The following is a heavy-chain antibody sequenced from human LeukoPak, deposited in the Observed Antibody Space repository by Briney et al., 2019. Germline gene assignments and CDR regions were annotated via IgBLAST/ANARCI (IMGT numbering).Heavy chain of an antibody. CDR2: ISWNSGSI. CDR1: GFTFDDYA. J-gene: IGHJ3*01. V-gene: IGHV3-9*01. CDR3: ARRGAASGAFDV. D-gene: IGHD6-19*01. Sequence: PGRSLRLSCAASGFTFDDYAMHWVRQAPGKGLEWVSGISWNSGSIGYADSVKGRFTVSRDNAKNSVYLQMNSLRAEDTVVYYCARRGAASGAFDVWGQGTMVTVSS.